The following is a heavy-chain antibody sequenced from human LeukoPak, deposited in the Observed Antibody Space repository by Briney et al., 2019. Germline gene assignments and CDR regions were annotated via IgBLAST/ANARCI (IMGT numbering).Heavy chain of an antibody. V-gene: IGHV1-69*05. CDR2: IIPIFGTA. CDR1: GGTFSSYA. CDR3: AREAYWNY. J-gene: IGHJ4*02. D-gene: IGHD2-21*01. Sequence: SVKVSCKASGGTFSSYAISWVRQAPGQGLEWMGGIIPIFGTANYAQKFQGRVTMTRDMSTSTVYMELGSLRSEDTAVYYCAREAYWNYWGQGTLVTVSS.